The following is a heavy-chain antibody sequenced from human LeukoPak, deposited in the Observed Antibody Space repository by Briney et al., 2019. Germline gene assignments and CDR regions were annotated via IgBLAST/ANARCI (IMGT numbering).Heavy chain of an antibody. D-gene: IGHD6-13*01. Sequence: PSETLSLTCTVSGGSISSGGYYWSWIRQHPGKGLEWIGYIYYSGSTYYNPSLKSRVTISVDTSKNQLSLKLSSVTAADTAVYYCARAKGIAAAGNFDYWGQGTLVTVSS. CDR1: GGSISSGGYY. V-gene: IGHV4-31*03. CDR2: IYYSGST. J-gene: IGHJ4*02. CDR3: ARAKGIAAAGNFDY.